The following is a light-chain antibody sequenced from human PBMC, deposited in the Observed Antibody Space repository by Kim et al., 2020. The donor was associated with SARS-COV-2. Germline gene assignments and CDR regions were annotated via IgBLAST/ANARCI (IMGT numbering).Light chain of an antibody. Sequence: ASVGDRITITCRASKSISQYLNWYQQKPGIAPKLLIYAASSLKSGVPSRFSGSGSGTDFTLPISSLQPEDFATYYCQQTYSIPPYTFGQGTKLEI. CDR3: QQTYSIPPYT. J-gene: IGKJ2*01. CDR2: AAS. V-gene: IGKV1-39*01. CDR1: KSISQY.